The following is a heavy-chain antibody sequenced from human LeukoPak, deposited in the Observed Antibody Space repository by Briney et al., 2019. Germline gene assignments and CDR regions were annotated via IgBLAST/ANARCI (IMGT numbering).Heavy chain of an antibody. J-gene: IGHJ6*03. CDR2: ISAYNGNT. CDR3: ARGSHGDYVSSYYYYYMDV. D-gene: IGHD4-17*01. Sequence: GASVKVSCKASGYTFTAYYMHWVRQAPGQGLEWMGWISAYNGNTNYAQKLQGRVTMTTDTSTSTAYMELRSLRSDDTAVYYCARGSHGDYVSSYYYYYMDVWGKGTTVTVSS. CDR1: GYTFTAYY. V-gene: IGHV1-18*04.